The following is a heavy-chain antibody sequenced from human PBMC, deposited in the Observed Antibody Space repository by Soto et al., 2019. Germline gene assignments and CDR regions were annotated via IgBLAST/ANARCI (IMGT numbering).Heavy chain of an antibody. Sequence: QVQLVQSGAEVKKPGSSVKVSCKASGGTFSTSASSWVRQAPGQGLEWVGGIMPVFATPDYAQKFQGRVTITADESTTTAYLELTILRTDDTAVYYCARDKDRQQLGGNYYYILDVWGQGTAITVSS. CDR3: ARDKDRQQLGGNYYYILDV. J-gene: IGHJ6*02. CDR2: IMPVFATP. V-gene: IGHV1-69*12. CDR1: GGTFSTSA. D-gene: IGHD3-3*02.